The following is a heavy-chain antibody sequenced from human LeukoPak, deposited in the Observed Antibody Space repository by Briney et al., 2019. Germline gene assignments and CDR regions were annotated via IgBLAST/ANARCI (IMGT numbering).Heavy chain of an antibody. CDR3: FMVRGVPYYMDV. CDR1: GYTFTSYG. D-gene: IGHD3-10*01. V-gene: IGHV1-18*01. CDR2: ISAYNGNT. J-gene: IGHJ6*03. Sequence: ASVEVSCKASGYTFTSYGISWVRQAPGQGLEWMGWISAYNGNTNYAQKFQGRVTMTRDTSISTAYMELSRLRSDDTAVYYCFMVRGVPYYMDVWGKGTTVTVSS.